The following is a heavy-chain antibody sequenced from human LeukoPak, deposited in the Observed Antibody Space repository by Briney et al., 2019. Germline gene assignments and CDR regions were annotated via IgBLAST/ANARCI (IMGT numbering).Heavy chain of an antibody. Sequence: GGSLRLSCAASGFTFSSYAMHWVRQAPGKGLEWVAVISYDGSNKYYGDSVKGPFTISRENAKNSLYLDMNSLRADDTAVYYCARAENSGSGGLDPWGQGTLVTVSS. V-gene: IGHV3-30*03. CDR2: ISYDGSNK. D-gene: IGHD2-15*01. J-gene: IGHJ5*02. CDR1: GFTFSSYA. CDR3: ARAENSGSGGLDP.